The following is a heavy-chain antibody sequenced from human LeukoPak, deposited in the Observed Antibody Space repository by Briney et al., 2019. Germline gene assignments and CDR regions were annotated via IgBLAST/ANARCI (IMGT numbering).Heavy chain of an antibody. CDR2: ISPSGNTI. CDR1: GFTFSSYE. V-gene: IGHV3-48*03. D-gene: IGHD3-10*02. CDR3: AELGITMIGGV. J-gene: IGHJ6*04. Sequence: PGGSLRLSCAASGFTFSSYEMNWVRQAPGKGLEWVSYISPSGNTIYYADSVKDRFTISRDNAMNSLYLEMNSLRAEDTAVYYCAELGITMIGGVWGKGTTVTISS.